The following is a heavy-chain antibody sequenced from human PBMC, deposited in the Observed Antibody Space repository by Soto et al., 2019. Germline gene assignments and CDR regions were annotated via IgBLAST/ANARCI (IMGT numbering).Heavy chain of an antibody. J-gene: IGHJ3*02. Sequence: GGSLRLSCAASGFTFSNYAMTWVRQAPGKGLEWVSVISGSGGSTYYADSVKGRFTISRDNSKKTLYLQMNSLRAEDTAVYYCAKDQGGGLRPGSQHAFDIWGQGTMVTVS. CDR3: AKDQGGGLRPGSQHAFDI. D-gene: IGHD1-26*01. CDR2: ISGSGGST. CDR1: GFTFSNYA. V-gene: IGHV3-23*01.